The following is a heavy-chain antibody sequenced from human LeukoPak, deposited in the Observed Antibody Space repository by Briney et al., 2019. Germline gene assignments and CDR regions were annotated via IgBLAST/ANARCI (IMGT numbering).Heavy chain of an antibody. CDR1: GFTFSNYW. J-gene: IGHJ4*02. CDR3: ARYCSGGSCFDY. Sequence: GGSLRLSCAASGFTFSNYWMSWVRQAPGKGLEWVANIKQDGSGKYYVDSVKGRFTVSRDNAKNSLYLQMNSLRADDTAVYYCARYCSGGSCFDYWGQGTLVTVSS. CDR2: IKQDGSGK. D-gene: IGHD2-15*01. V-gene: IGHV3-7*01.